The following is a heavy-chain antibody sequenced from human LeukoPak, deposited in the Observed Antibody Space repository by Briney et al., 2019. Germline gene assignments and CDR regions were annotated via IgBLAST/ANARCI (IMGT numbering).Heavy chain of an antibody. Sequence: GGSLRLSCAASGFTFSSYAMSWVRQAPGKVLEWVSAISGSGGSTYYADSVKGRFTISRDNSTNTLYLQMNSLRAEDTAVYYCAKVARSKTTVTTYFDYWGQGTLVTVSS. V-gene: IGHV3-23*01. CDR3: AKVARSKTTVTTYFDY. CDR1: GFTFSSYA. J-gene: IGHJ4*02. D-gene: IGHD4-11*01. CDR2: ISGSGGST.